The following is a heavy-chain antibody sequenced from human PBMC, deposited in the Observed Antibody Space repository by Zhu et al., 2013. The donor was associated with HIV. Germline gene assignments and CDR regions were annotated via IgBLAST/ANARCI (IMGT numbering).Heavy chain of an antibody. J-gene: IGHJ2*01. CDR3: AREMIIVIVMGILSISIL. Sequence: QVQLVQSGAEVRKPGASVKVSCRASGDNLNGHYMHWVRQAPGQGLEWMGWINPNNGDTKSPEKFYGRVTMTTDTSINTVYMELSRLTSDDTATYYCAREMIIVIVMGILSISILWGLAPWSL. V-gene: IGHV1-2*02. CDR1: GDNLNGHY. CDR2: INPNNGDT. D-gene: IGHD3-16*02.